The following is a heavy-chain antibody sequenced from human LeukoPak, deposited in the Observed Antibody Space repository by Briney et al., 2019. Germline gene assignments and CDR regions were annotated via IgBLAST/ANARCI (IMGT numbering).Heavy chain of an antibody. Sequence: PGGSLRLSCAASGFTFSTYWMNWYRQAPGKGLEWVGNINQDASEINYVDSVRGRFTISRDNAKNSLYLQMNSLRAEDTAVYYCARDHCSGGSCYNTYWGQGTLVTVSS. CDR3: ARDHCSGGSCYNTY. CDR1: GFTFSTYW. J-gene: IGHJ4*02. CDR2: INQDASEI. V-gene: IGHV3-7*01. D-gene: IGHD2-15*01.